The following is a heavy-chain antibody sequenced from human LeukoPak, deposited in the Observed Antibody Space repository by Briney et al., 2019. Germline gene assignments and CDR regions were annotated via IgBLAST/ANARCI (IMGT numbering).Heavy chain of an antibody. D-gene: IGHD4-11*01. CDR2: LKQDGSVK. J-gene: IGHJ4*02. V-gene: IGHV3-7*01. Sequence: QSGGSLRLSCVASGFTFSTYWMSWVRQAPGKGLEWVANLKQDGSVKHYVDSVKGRFTISRDNAKNSLYLQMTNLRAEDTAVYYCATSADSPGDSWGQGTLITVSS. CDR3: ATSADSPGDS. CDR1: GFTFSTYW.